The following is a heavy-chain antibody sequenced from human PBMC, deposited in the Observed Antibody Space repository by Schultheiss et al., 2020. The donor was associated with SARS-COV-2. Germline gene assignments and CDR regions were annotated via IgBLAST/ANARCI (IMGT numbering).Heavy chain of an antibody. CDR3: ASGPYGSGSYYAPDYYYYYYMDV. J-gene: IGHJ6*03. Sequence: SETLSLTCTVSGGSISSSSYYWGWIRQPPGKGLEWIGSIYYSGSTNYNPSLKSRVTISVDTSKNQFSLKLSSVTAADTAVYYCASGPYGSGSYYAPDYYYYYYMDVWGKGTTVTVSS. CDR2: IYYSGST. V-gene: IGHV4-39*07. D-gene: IGHD3-10*01. CDR1: GGSISSSSYY.